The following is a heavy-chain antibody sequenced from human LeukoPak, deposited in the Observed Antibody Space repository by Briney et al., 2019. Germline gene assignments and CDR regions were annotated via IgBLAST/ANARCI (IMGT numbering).Heavy chain of an antibody. CDR2: DKSRGAGETT. CDR1: GFSISNDW. CDR3: TLIQGWGSGSYYLDY. Sequence: PGGSLRLSCAASGFSISNDWMSWVRQAPGKGLEWVGRDKSRGAGETTDYAAPVKGRFTISRDDSKNTLYLQMNSLKTEDTAVYYCTLIQGWGSGSYYLDYWGQGTLVTVSS. J-gene: IGHJ4*02. D-gene: IGHD3-10*01. V-gene: IGHV3-15*01.